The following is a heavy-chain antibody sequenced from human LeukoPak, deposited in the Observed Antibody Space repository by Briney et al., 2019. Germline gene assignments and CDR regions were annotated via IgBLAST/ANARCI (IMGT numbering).Heavy chain of an antibody. CDR2: IWYDGSNK. V-gene: IGHV3-33*06. Sequence: GGSLRLSCAASGFTFSSYGMQWVRQARGKGLEWVAVIWYDGSNKYYADSVKGRFTISRDNSKNTLYLQMNSLRAEDTAVYYCAKRWFYYDSSGYYYAYWGQGTLVTVSS. D-gene: IGHD3-22*01. CDR3: AKRWFYYDSSGYYYAY. J-gene: IGHJ4*02. CDR1: GFTFSSYG.